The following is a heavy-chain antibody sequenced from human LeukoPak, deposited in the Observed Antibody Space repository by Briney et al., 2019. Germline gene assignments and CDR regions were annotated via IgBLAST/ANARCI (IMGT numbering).Heavy chain of an antibody. CDR3: ARATVTHFDY. J-gene: IGHJ4*02. CDR2: IYYSGST. Sequence: SETLSLTCTVSGGSISSHYWSWIRQPAGKGLEWIAYIYYSGSTNYNPSLESRVTISVDTSKNQFSLKLSSVTAADTAVYYCARATVTHFDYWGQGTLVTVSS. CDR1: GGSISSHY. V-gene: IGHV4-59*11. D-gene: IGHD2-21*02.